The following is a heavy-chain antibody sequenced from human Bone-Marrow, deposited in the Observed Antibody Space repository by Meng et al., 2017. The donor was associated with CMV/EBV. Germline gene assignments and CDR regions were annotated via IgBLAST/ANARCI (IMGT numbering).Heavy chain of an antibody. CDR2: ISSSSYI. CDR1: GFTFSSYS. Sequence: GESLKISCAASGFTFSSYSMNWVRQAPGKGLEWVSSISSSSYIYYADSVKGRFTISRDNAKNSLYLQMNSLRAEDTAVYYCARDPFIKAFDIWGQGTMVTVSS. CDR3: ARDPFIKAFDI. V-gene: IGHV3-21*01. J-gene: IGHJ3*02.